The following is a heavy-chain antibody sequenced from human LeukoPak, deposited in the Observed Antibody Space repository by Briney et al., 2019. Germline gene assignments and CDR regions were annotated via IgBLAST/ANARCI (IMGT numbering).Heavy chain of an antibody. CDR1: GFTFSDFY. V-gene: IGHV3-11*01. CDR2: MRGNGGEV. CDR3: ARDQDYYGSGSYGPDH. J-gene: IGHJ5*02. D-gene: IGHD3-10*01. Sequence: GGSLSLSCAASGFTFSDFYMGWIRQAPGKGLEGVAYMRGNGGEVYYADSVKRLFTISRDNARNSPYLQMNSLRPEDTAVYYCARDQDYYGSGSYGPDHWGQGILVTVSS.